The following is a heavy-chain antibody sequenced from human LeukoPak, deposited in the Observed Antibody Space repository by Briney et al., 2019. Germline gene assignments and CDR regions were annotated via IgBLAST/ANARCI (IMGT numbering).Heavy chain of an antibody. Sequence: GGSLRLSCAASGFTFNSYSMNWVRQAPGKGLEWVSSISGSNSYIYYADSMKGRFTISRDNAKNSLYLQMNSLRAEDTAVYYCARDRWEFYGSGSYRVYIWGQGTMVTVSS. V-gene: IGHV3-21*01. CDR1: GFTFNSYS. CDR3: ARDRWEFYGSGSYRVYI. J-gene: IGHJ3*02. CDR2: ISGSNSYI. D-gene: IGHD3-10*01.